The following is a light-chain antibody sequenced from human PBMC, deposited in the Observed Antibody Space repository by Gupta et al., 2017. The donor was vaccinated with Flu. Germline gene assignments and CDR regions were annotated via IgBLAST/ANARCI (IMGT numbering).Light chain of an antibody. J-gene: IGLJ3*02. CDR3: QVWDSSSGRV. Sequence: SSVLTQPPSVSVAPGQTASLTCGGNNIGGKSVHWYLQKSGQAPVLVVHDDDDRPPGIPDRFSGSKSGNTATLTLSRVEAGDEADYYCQVWDSSSGRVFGGGTKLTVL. V-gene: IGLV3-21*02. CDR1: NIGGKS. CDR2: DDD.